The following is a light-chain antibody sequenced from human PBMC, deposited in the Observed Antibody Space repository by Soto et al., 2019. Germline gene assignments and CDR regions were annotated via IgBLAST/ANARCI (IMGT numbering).Light chain of an antibody. CDR3: QTWGTGMGV. CDR2: LNSDGSQ. J-gene: IGLJ3*02. V-gene: IGLV4-69*01. Sequence: QPVLTQSPSASASLGASVKLTCTLSSGHSSYAIAWHQQQPEKGPRYLMKLNSDGSQSKGDGIPDRFSGSSSGAERYLTISSLQSEDEADYYCQTWGTGMGVFGGGTKLTVL. CDR1: SGHSSYA.